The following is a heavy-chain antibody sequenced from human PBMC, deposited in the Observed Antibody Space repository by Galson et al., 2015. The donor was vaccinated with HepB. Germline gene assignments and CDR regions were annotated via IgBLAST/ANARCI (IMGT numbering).Heavy chain of an antibody. D-gene: IGHD4-17*01. Sequence: SLRLSCAASGFTFSSYAMHWVRQAPGKGLEWVAVISYDGSNKYYADSVKGRFTISRDNSKNTLYLQMNSLRAEDTAVYYCARDAGWDSRGDDYGDYFDYWGQGTLVTVSS. V-gene: IGHV3-30-3*01. CDR2: ISYDGSNK. CDR1: GFTFSSYA. J-gene: IGHJ4*02. CDR3: ARDAGWDSRGDDYGDYFDY.